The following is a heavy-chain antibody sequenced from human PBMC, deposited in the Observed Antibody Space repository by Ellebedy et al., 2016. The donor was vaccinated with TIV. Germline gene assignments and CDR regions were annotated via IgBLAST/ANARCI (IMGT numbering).Heavy chain of an antibody. J-gene: IGHJ2*01. V-gene: IGHV4-59*01. CDR2: IYYSGST. CDR3: ARGGGSGYFDL. CDR1: GGSISNYY. D-gene: IGHD3-16*01. Sequence: MPSETLSLTCTVSGGSISNYYWSWIRQPPGKGLEWIGYIYYSGSTNYNPSLKSRVTISLDTSNNQFSLNLGSVTAADTAMYYCARGGGSGYFDLWGRGTLVTVSS.